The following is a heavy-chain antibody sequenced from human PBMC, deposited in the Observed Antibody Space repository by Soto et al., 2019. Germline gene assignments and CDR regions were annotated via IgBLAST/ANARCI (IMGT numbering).Heavy chain of an antibody. CDR3: TTDTYVLRYLWGDGGDYYYGMDV. V-gene: IGHV3-15*01. CDR1: GVRFRNSW. CDR2: IKSKTDGGTT. Sequence: CAACGVRFRNSWVGWVRQATGKGLEWVGRIKSKTDGGTTDYAAPVKGRFTISRDDSKNTLYLQMNSLKTEDTAVYYCTTDTYVLRYLWGDGGDYYYGMDVWGQGTTVTVSS. D-gene: IGHD3-9*01. J-gene: IGHJ6*02.